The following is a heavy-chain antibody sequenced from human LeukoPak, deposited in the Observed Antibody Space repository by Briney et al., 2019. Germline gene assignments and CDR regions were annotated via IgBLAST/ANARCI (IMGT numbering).Heavy chain of an antibody. J-gene: IGHJ4*02. CDR3: AREPTTTKFDY. V-gene: IGHV3-30-3*01. Sequence: PGGSLRLSCAASGFTFSSYDMNWVRQAPGKGLEWVTIISHDGSNKYYADSVKGRFTISRDNPKNTLYLQMNSLRADDTAVYYCAREPTTTKFDYWGQGTLVTVSS. D-gene: IGHD4-11*01. CDR1: GFTFSSYD. CDR2: ISHDGSNK.